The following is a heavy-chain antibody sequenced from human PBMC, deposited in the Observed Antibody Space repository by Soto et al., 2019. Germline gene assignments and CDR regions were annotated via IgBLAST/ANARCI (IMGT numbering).Heavy chain of an antibody. D-gene: IGHD1-1*01. CDR2: IKSNTDGGTT. CDR1: GFTFSNAW. J-gene: IGHJ4*02. CDR3: STGLERRFSLGY. V-gene: IGHV3-15*01. Sequence: EVQLVESGGGLVKPGGSLRLSCAASGFTFSNAWMSWVRQAPGKGLEWVGRIKSNTDGGTTGYAAPVKGRFTISRDDSKNTLYLQMKSLKTEDTAVYYCSTGLERRFSLGYWGQGTLVTVSS.